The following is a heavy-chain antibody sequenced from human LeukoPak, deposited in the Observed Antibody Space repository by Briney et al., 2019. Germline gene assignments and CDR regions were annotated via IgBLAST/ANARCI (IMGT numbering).Heavy chain of an antibody. J-gene: IGHJ6*03. Sequence: GASVKVSCKASGYTFTSYDINWVRQATGQGLEWMGWMNPNSGNTGYAQKFQGRVTITRNTSISTAYMELSSLRSEDTAVYYCARVQVTAMVYYYYYMDVWGKGTTVTVSS. D-gene: IGHD5-18*01. CDR2: MNPNSGNT. V-gene: IGHV1-8*03. CDR1: GYTFTSYD. CDR3: ARVQVTAMVYYYYYMDV.